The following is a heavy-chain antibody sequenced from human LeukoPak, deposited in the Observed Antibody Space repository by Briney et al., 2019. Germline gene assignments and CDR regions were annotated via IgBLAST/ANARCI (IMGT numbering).Heavy chain of an antibody. J-gene: IGHJ6*03. V-gene: IGHV1-69*13. Sequence: GASVKVSCKASGGTCSSYAISWVRQGPGQGLEWVGGSIPIFGTANYAQKFQGRVTITADESTSTAYIELSSLRPQHTPVYYCARTGSIWRDSSYYMDVWGKGTPVTISS. D-gene: IGHD2/OR15-2a*01. CDR3: ARTGSIWRDSSYYMDV. CDR1: GGTCSSYA. CDR2: SIPIFGTA.